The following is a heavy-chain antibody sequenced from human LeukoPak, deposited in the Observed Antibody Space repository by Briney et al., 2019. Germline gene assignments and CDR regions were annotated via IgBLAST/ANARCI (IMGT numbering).Heavy chain of an antibody. CDR1: GFTFSSYA. Sequence: GGSLRLSCAASGFTFSSYAMSWVRQAPGKGLEWVSAISGSGGSTYYADSVKGRFTISRDNSKNTLYLQMDSLRAEDTAVYYCAKANVVVLTVSAFDIWGQGTMVTVSS. V-gene: IGHV3-23*01. CDR3: AKANVVVLTVSAFDI. D-gene: IGHD3-22*01. J-gene: IGHJ3*02. CDR2: ISGSGGST.